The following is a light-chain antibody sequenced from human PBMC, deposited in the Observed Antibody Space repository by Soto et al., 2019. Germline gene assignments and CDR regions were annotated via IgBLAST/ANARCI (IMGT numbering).Light chain of an antibody. CDR1: SIDVGGYNH. Sequence: QSVLTQPASVSGSPGQSITISCTGTSIDVGGYNHVSWYQHSPGKAPKLILFAVSDRPSGVSHRFSGSKSGNTASLTISGLQAEDEADYYCCSYTSLSTVVFGGGTKLTVL. V-gene: IGLV2-14*01. CDR2: AVS. CDR3: CSYTSLSTVV. J-gene: IGLJ2*01.